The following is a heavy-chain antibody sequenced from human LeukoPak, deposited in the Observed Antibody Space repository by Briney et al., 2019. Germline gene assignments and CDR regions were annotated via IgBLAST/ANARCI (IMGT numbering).Heavy chain of an antibody. CDR2: MNPNSGNT. V-gene: IGHV1-8*01. D-gene: IGHD5-18*01. CDR1: GYTFTSYD. J-gene: IGHJ4*02. CDR3: ARISTAVPDY. Sequence: GASVKVSCKASGYTFTSYDINWVRQATGQGLEWMGWMNPNSGNTGYAQKFQGRVTMTRDTSISTAYMELSRLRSDDTAVYYCARISTAVPDYWGQGTLVTVSS.